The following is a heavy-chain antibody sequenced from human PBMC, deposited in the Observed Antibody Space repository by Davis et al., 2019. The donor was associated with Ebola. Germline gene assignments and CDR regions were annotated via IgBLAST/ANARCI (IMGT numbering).Heavy chain of an antibody. Sequence: LRLSCTVSGDSMRSDGYYWTWVRQLPGKGLEWIGYISNSGGTYYNPSLQSRVTISGDTSKNQFSLKLSSVTAADTAVYYCARARVGISYWFDPWGQGTLVTVSS. CDR2: ISNSGGT. V-gene: IGHV4-30-4*08. D-gene: IGHD2-21*01. CDR3: ARARVGISYWFDP. J-gene: IGHJ5*02. CDR1: GDSMRSDGYY.